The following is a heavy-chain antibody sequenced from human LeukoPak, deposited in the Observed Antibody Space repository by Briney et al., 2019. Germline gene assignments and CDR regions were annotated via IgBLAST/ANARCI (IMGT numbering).Heavy chain of an antibody. V-gene: IGHV4-34*01. Sequence: SETLSLTCAVYGGSFSGYYWSWIRQPPGEGLEWIGEINHSGSTNYNPSLKSRVTISVDTSKNQFSLKLSSVTAADTAVYYCARLATIFGLVNFDAFDIWGQGTMVTVSS. D-gene: IGHD3-3*01. CDR2: INHSGST. CDR3: ARLATIFGLVNFDAFDI. CDR1: GGSFSGYY. J-gene: IGHJ3*02.